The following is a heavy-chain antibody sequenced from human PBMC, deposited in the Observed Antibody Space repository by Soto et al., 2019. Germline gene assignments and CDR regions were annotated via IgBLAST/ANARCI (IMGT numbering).Heavy chain of an antibody. Sequence: QVQLVESGGGVVQPGRSLRLSCAASGFTFSTHAMHWVRQAPGKGLECVAIVSFDGSNKYYADSVKGRFTISRDNSKNTLYLQMSRPTPEDTAFYYCARDQTGITTAGGGRIDHWGQGTLVTVSS. D-gene: IGHD6-13*01. CDR1: GFTFSTHA. CDR3: ARDQTGITTAGGGRIDH. V-gene: IGHV3-30-3*01. CDR2: VSFDGSNK. J-gene: IGHJ4*02.